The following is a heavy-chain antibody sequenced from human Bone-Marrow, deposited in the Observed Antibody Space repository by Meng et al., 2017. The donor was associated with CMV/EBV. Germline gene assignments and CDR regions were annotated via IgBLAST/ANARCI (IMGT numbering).Heavy chain of an antibody. D-gene: IGHD2-15*01. V-gene: IGHV3-21*01. J-gene: IGHJ4*02. CDR2: ISSSSSYI. CDR1: GFTFSSYA. CDR3: ARESPVARPDY. Sequence: GESLKISCAASGFTFSSYAMHWVRQAPGKGLEWVSSISSSSSYIYYADSVKGRFTISRDNAKNSLYLQMNSLRAEDTAVYYCARESPVARPDYWGQGTLVTVSS.